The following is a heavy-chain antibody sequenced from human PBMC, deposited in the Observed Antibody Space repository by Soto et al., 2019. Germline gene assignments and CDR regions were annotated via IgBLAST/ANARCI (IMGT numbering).Heavy chain of an antibody. CDR1: GGSISNVNYC. V-gene: IGHV4-30-4*01. Sequence: QVQLQESGPGLVKPSQTLSLTCTVSGGSISNVNYCWSWIRQSPDKGLEWIGRIYNGGTTYNNPSLTSRVSISIDASNNQFSLKLSSVSAADTAVYYCARGPSGDKVDSWGQGTLVTVSS. J-gene: IGHJ4*02. CDR2: IYNGGTT. D-gene: IGHD7-27*01. CDR3: ARGPSGDKVDS.